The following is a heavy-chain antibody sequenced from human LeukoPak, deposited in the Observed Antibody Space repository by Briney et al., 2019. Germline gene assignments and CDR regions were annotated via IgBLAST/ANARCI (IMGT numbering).Heavy chain of an antibody. CDR2: IKADGTGK. V-gene: IGHV3-7*01. CDR1: GFTFSSSW. D-gene: IGHD2/OR15-2a*01. J-gene: IGHJ4*02. CDR3: ARDAEYWGIFDY. Sequence: GGSLRLSCVASGFTFSSSWMTWVRQAPGMGLERVANIKADGTGKYYVDSVRGRFSISRDNAKNSLYLQMNSLRAEDTAMYYCARDAEYWGIFDYWGQGILVTVSS.